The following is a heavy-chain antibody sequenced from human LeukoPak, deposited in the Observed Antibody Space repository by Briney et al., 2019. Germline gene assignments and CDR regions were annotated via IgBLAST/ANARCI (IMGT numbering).Heavy chain of an antibody. D-gene: IGHD6-19*01. J-gene: IGHJ5*02. CDR1: GFTFSSYA. V-gene: IGHV3-23*01. Sequence: GGSLRLSCAASGFTFSSYAMSWVRQAPGKGLEWVSAINGSGGSTYYADSVKGRFTISRDNSKNTLYLQMNSLRAEDTAVYYCAKRRYSSGWYEGTWGQGTLVAVSS. CDR2: INGSGGST. CDR3: AKRRYSSGWYEGT.